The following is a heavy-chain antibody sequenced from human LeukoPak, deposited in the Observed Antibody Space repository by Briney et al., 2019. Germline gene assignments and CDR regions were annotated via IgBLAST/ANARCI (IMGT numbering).Heavy chain of an antibody. CDR2: IKHSGTT. CDR3: ARATGKVDV. Sequence: GSLRLSCAASGFTFSSYSMSWIRQPPGKGLEWIGEIKHSGTTNYNPSLKSRVTISVDTSKNQFSLKLSSVTAADTAVYYCARATGKVDVWGKGTTVTVSS. J-gene: IGHJ6*04. D-gene: IGHD3-9*01. CDR1: GFTFSSYS. V-gene: IGHV4-34*01.